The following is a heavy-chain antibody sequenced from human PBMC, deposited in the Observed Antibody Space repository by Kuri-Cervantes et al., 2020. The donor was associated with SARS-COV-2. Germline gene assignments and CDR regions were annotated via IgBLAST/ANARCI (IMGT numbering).Heavy chain of an antibody. V-gene: IGHV3-23*01. CDR1: GFTFSSYA. J-gene: IGHJ5*02. D-gene: IGHD3-22*01. Sequence: GGSLRLSCAVSGFTFSSYAMSWVRQAPGKGLEWVSAISGSGGSTYYADSVKGRFTISRDNSKNTLYLQMNSLRAEDTAVYYCAKGGPYYYETGWFDPWGQGTLVTVSS. CDR2: ISGSGGST. CDR3: AKGGPYYYETGWFDP.